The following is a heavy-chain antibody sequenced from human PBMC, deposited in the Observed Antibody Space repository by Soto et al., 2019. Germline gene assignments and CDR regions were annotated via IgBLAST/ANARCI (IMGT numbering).Heavy chain of an antibody. CDR1: GFTFGDYA. Sequence: VQLVESGGGLVQPGRSLRLACAASGFTFGDYAMHWVRLAPGKGLEWVSGISWESGNIGYADSVKGRFTISRDNAKNALYLQMNRLRAEDTALYYCAKDRMAGAYGYFDLWGRGTQVTVSS. CDR3: AKDRMAGAYGYFDL. J-gene: IGHJ2*01. V-gene: IGHV3-9*01. CDR2: ISWESGNI. D-gene: IGHD6-19*01.